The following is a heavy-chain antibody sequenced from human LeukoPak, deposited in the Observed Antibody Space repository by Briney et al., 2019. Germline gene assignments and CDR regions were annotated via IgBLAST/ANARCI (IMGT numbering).Heavy chain of an antibody. J-gene: IGHJ5*02. Sequence: SETLSLTCTVSGGYTGSHYWSWIRQPAGKGLEWIGRISPSGTTHYNPSLGRRVTMSVDTSKNYFSLRLSSVTAADTAVYYCARDFYASGFYFWFDPWGQGILVTVSS. D-gene: IGHD2/OR15-2a*01. CDR3: ARDFYASGFYFWFDP. CDR2: ISPSGTT. CDR1: GGYTGSHY. V-gene: IGHV4-4*07.